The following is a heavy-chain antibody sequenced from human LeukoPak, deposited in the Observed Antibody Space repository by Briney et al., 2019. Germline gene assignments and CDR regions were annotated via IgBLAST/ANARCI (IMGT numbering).Heavy chain of an antibody. J-gene: IGHJ3*01. CDR3: AKDRGLYSGVFAFDF. V-gene: IGHV3-23*01. D-gene: IGHD1-26*01. Sequence: GGSLRLSCTASGFRFPDYAMTWVRQAPGKGLEWVSSISSRNGNTFYSASVEGRFTISRDDSRNTLYLQINTLRAADTAIYYCAKDRGLYSGVFAFDFWGQGALVTVSS. CDR2: ISSRNGNT. CDR1: GFRFPDYA.